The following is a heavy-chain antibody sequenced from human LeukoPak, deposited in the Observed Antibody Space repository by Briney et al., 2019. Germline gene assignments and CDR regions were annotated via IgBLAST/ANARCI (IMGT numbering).Heavy chain of an antibody. D-gene: IGHD3-22*01. CDR3: ARDQNYYDSGGYYYY. J-gene: IGHJ4*02. V-gene: IGHV1-2*02. Sequence: ASVKVSCKASGYIFTGYYMHWVRQAPGQGLEWMGWINPNSGGTNYAQKFQGRVTMTRDTSISTAYMELSRLRSDDTAVYYCARDQNYYDSGGYYYYWGQGTLVTVSS. CDR1: GYIFTGYY. CDR2: INPNSGGT.